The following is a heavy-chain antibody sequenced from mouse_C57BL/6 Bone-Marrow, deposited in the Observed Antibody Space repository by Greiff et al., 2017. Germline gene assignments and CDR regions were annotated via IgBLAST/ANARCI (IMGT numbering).Heavy chain of an antibody. J-gene: IGHJ2*01. V-gene: IGHV1-55*01. Sequence: QVQLQQPGAELVKPGASVKMSCKASGYTFTSYWITWVKQRPGQGLEWIGDIYPGSGSTNYNEKFKSKGTLTVDTSSSTAYMQLSSLTSEDSAVYYVERYDCYGTEFDYWGQGTTLTVTS. CDR1: GYTFTSYW. CDR3: ERYDCYGTEFDY. D-gene: IGHD1-1*01. CDR2: IYPGSGST.